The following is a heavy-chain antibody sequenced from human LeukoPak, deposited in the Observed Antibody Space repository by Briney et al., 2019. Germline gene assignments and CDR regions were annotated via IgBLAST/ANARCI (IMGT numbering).Heavy chain of an antibody. CDR3: ARDKAGYCGGGSCP. CDR1: GFTFSSYS. CDR2: ISYDGSNK. Sequence: GGSLRLSCAASGFTFSSYSMNWVRQAPGKGLEWVAVISYDGSNKYYADSVKGRFTISRDNSKNTLYLQMNSLRAEDTAVYYCARDKAGYCGGGSCPWGQGTLVTVSS. D-gene: IGHD2-15*01. V-gene: IGHV3-30*03. J-gene: IGHJ5*02.